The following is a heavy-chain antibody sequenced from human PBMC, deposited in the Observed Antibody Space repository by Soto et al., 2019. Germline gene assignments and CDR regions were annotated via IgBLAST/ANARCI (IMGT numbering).Heavy chain of an antibody. D-gene: IGHD6-19*01. CDR1: GFSLRSRGMS. CDR2: ISWDDDK. V-gene: IGHV2-5*02. J-gene: IGHJ5*02. Sequence: SGATLVHPTQPLTLTCTLSGFSLRSRGMSVAWMRQPPGKTLEGLALISWDDDKRTTPPQNTSPTTTKNTSKNHVVLTMTNMDPVDTATYYCAHRQGSGWYLGTWFDPWGQGTLVTAPQ. CDR3: AHRQGSGWYLGTWFDP.